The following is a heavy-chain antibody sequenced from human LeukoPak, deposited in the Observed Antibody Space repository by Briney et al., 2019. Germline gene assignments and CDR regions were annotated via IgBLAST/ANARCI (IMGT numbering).Heavy chain of an antibody. V-gene: IGHV4-38-2*01. Sequence: SETLSLTCAVSGYSISGGYYWGRIRQPPGRGLEWIGSIYHSGSTYYNPSLKSRVTISVDTSKNQFSLKLSSVTAADTAVYYCARGKRAAAGTDYWGQGTLVTVSS. D-gene: IGHD6-13*01. CDR1: GYSISGGYY. J-gene: IGHJ4*02. CDR2: IYHSGST. CDR3: ARGKRAAAGTDY.